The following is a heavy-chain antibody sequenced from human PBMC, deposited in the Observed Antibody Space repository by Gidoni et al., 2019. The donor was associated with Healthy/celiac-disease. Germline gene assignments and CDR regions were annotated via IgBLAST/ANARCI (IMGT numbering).Heavy chain of an antibody. J-gene: IGHJ6*02. CDR3: TYSYCSSTSCYFPYGMDV. V-gene: IGHV3-15*01. Sequence: EVQLVESGGGLVKPGGSLRLSCAASGFTVSNAWMSWVRQAPGKGLEWVGRIKSKTDGGTTDYAAPVKGRFTISRDDSKNTLYLQMNSMKTEDTAVYYCTYSYCSSTSCYFPYGMDVWGQGTTVTVSS. CDR1: GFTVSNAW. D-gene: IGHD2-2*01. CDR2: IKSKTDGGTT.